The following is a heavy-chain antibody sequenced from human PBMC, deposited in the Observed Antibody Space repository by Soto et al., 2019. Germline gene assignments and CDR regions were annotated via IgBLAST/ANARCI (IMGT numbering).Heavy chain of an antibody. CDR2: IIPILGIA. Sequence: ASVKVSCKASGGTFSSYTISWVRQAPGQGLEWMGRIIPILGIANYAQKFQGRVTMTADKSTSTAYMKLSRLRSDDTAVYYCARGLGAKTPGYSSSWNNWFDPWGQGTLVTVSS. J-gene: IGHJ5*02. V-gene: IGHV1-69*02. CDR3: ARGLGAKTPGYSSSWNNWFDP. D-gene: IGHD6-13*01. CDR1: GGTFSSYT.